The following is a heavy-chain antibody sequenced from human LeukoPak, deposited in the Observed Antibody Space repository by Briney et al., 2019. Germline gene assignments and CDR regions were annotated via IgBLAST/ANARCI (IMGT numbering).Heavy chain of an antibody. D-gene: IGHD3-16*02. CDR1: GFPFSTYT. V-gene: IGHV3-30*04. Sequence: GRSLRLSCAASGFPFSTYTLHWVRQAPGKGLEWVALISSDGSSIYYADSVEGRVTISRDNSKNTLYLQMNSLRSDDTAVYYCARGHGGVIVQWGYDGFDIWGQGTMVTVSS. CDR3: ARGHGGVIVQWGYDGFDI. J-gene: IGHJ3*02. CDR2: ISSDGSSI.